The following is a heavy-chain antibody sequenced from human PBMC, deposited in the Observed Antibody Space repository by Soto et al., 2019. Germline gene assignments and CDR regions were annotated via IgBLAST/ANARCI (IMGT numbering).Heavy chain of an antibody. Sequence: EVQLVESGGGLVQPGGSLRLSCAASGFTVSSNYMSWVRQAPGKGLEWVSVIYSGGSTYYADSVKGRFTISRHNSKNTLYLQTNSLRAEDTAVYYCARERYSYGNGWFDPWGQGTLVTVSS. CDR2: IYSGGST. J-gene: IGHJ5*02. D-gene: IGHD5-18*01. CDR1: GFTVSSNY. CDR3: ARERYSYGNGWFDP. V-gene: IGHV3-53*04.